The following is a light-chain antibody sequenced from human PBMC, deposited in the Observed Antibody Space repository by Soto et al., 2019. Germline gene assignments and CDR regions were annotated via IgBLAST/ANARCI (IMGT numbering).Light chain of an antibody. CDR2: GAS. CDR1: QSLSSNY. Sequence: IGLTQSPGTLSLSPGERATLSCRASQSLSSNYLAWYQQKPGQAPRLLIYGASTRATGIPYRFSGSGSGTDFTLTISRLEPEDFAVYYCQQYGSSLFTFGPGTKVDIK. CDR3: QQYGSSLFT. J-gene: IGKJ3*01. V-gene: IGKV3-20*01.